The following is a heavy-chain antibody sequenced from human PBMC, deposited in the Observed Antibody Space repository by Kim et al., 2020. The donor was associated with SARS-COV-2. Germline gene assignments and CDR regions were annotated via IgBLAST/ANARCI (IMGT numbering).Heavy chain of an antibody. CDR2: IGTASDT. D-gene: IGHD3-10*01. CDR1: GFTFSTYD. Sequence: GGSLRLSCAASGFTFSTYDMHWVRQAPGKGLEWVSAIGTASDTYYPDSVKGRFTISRENAKNSLYLQMNGLRVGDTAVYYCAREVIPYGSPTVGDAFDIWGQGTVVTVSS. V-gene: IGHV3-13*01. CDR3: AREVIPYGSPTVGDAFDI. J-gene: IGHJ3*02.